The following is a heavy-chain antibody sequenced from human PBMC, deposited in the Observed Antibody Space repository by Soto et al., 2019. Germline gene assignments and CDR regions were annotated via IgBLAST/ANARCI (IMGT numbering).Heavy chain of an antibody. CDR3: ARGSSSHYPDYYGMDV. CDR1: GFTFSNYW. V-gene: IGHV3-74*01. J-gene: IGHJ6*02. CDR2: INSDGSST. Sequence: GGSLRLSCAASGFTFSNYWMHWVRQAPGKGLVWVSRINSDGSSTSYADSVKGRFTISRDNAKNTLYLQMNSLRAEDTAVYYCARGSSSHYPDYYGMDVWGQGTTVTVSS. D-gene: IGHD6-6*01.